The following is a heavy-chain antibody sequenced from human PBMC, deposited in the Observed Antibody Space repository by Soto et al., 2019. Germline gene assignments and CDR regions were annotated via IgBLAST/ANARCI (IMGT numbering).Heavy chain of an antibody. Sequence: PGGSLRLSCAASGFTFSSNAMTWVRQAPGKGLEWVSAISGSGGTTYYADSVKGRFTISRDNSWNTLYLQMNSLRADDTAVYYCAKAPRVSSGWLNWFDPWGQGTLVTVSS. V-gene: IGHV3-23*01. D-gene: IGHD6-19*01. J-gene: IGHJ5*02. CDR2: ISGSGGTT. CDR3: AKAPRVSSGWLNWFDP. CDR1: GFTFSSNA.